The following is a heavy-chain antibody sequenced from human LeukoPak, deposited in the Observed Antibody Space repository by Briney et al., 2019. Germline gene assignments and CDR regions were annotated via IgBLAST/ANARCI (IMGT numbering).Heavy chain of an antibody. CDR2: INPNSGGT. CDR1: GYTFTGYY. J-gene: IGHJ3*02. D-gene: IGHD6-19*01. CDR3: ARVRSSSGRYVFDAFDI. Sequence: ASVKVSCKASGYTFTGYYMHWVRQAPGQGLEWMGRINPNSGGTNYAQKFQGRVTMTRDTSISTAYMELSRLRSDDTAVYHCARVRSSSGRYVFDAFDIWGQGTMVTVSS. V-gene: IGHV1-2*06.